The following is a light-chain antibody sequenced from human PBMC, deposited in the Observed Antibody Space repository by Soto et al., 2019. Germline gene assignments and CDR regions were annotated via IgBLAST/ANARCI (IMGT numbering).Light chain of an antibody. V-gene: IGLV2-14*01. CDR1: SSDIGGYDY. Sequence: QSALTQPASVSGSPGQSITLSCTGNSSDIGGYDYVSWYQRHPGKAPKLIIYDVNNRPSGVSNRFSGSKSGNTASLTISGFQAEDEADYYCTSYASGSSHVVFGGGTQRTVL. CDR2: DVN. CDR3: TSYASGSSHVV. J-gene: IGLJ2*01.